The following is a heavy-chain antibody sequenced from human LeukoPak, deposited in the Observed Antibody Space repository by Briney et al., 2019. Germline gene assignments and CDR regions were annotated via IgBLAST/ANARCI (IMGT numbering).Heavy chain of an antibody. J-gene: IGHJ4*02. V-gene: IGHV3-15*01. CDR1: GFTFKKAW. CDR2: VKSKTDGGTT. CDR3: SVYYALHY. D-gene: IGHD3-9*01. Sequence: HGGSLTLSCAASGFTFKKAWMSWVRLAPGKGLEWVGRVKSKTDGGTTDYAAPVRGRFTISRDDSKNTLYLQMNSLKTEDTAVYYCSVYYALHYWGQGTLVTVSS.